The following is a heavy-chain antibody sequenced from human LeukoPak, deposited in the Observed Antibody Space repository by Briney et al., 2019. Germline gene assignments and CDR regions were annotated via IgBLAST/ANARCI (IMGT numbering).Heavy chain of an antibody. V-gene: IGHV3-7*03. CDR3: ARGARLDTRNECRLDY. CDR1: GFTFSSYW. CDR2: IKQDGSEK. Sequence: GGSLRLSCAASGFTFSSYWMSWVRQAPGKGLEWVANIKQDGSEKYYVDSVKGRFTISRDNAKNSLYLQMNSLRAEGTAVYYCARGARLDTRNECRLDYWGQGTLVTVSS. D-gene: IGHD1-26*01. J-gene: IGHJ4*02.